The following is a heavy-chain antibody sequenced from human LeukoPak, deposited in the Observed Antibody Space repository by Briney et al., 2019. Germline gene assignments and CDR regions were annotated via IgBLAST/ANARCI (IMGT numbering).Heavy chain of an antibody. CDR2: IYTSGST. V-gene: IGHV4-4*07. CDR1: GGSISSYY. Sequence: SETLSLTCTVSGGSISSYYWSWIRQPAGKGLEWIGRIYTSGSTNYNPSLKSRVTMSVDTSKNQFSLKLSSVTAADTAVYYCARDGRSSSYNWFDPWGQGTLVTASS. J-gene: IGHJ5*02. CDR3: ARDGRSSSYNWFDP. D-gene: IGHD6-6*01.